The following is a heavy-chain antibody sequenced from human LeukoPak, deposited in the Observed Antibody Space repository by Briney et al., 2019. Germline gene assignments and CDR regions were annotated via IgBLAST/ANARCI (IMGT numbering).Heavy chain of an antibody. J-gene: IGHJ4*02. Sequence: GGSLRLSCAASGFTFSSYSMNWVRQAPGKGLEWVSSISSSSSYIYYADSVKGRFIISRDNAKNSLYLQMNSLRAEDTAVYYCARDAPYNWNDEGAYYFDYWGQGTLVTVSS. CDR1: GFTFSSYS. CDR3: ARDAPYNWNDEGAYYFDY. D-gene: IGHD1-20*01. V-gene: IGHV3-21*01. CDR2: ISSSSSYI.